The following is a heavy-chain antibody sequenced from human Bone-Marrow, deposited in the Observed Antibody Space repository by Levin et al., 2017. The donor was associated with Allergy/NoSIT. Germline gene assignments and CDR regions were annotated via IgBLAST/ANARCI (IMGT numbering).Heavy chain of an antibody. V-gene: IGHV4-39*01. J-gene: IGHJ4*02. CDR2: IYYSGDT. Sequence: SETLSLTCTVSNGSISSSIYYWGWIRQPPGKGLEYVGSIYYSGDTFYNPSLRSRVTISVDTSKNQFSLKLSSVTAADTAVYYCARHLVHWDYIWGSYRGDHDYFDYWGQGAPVTVSS. CDR1: NGSISSSIYY. CDR3: ARHLVHWDYIWGSYRGDHDYFDY. D-gene: IGHD3-16*02.